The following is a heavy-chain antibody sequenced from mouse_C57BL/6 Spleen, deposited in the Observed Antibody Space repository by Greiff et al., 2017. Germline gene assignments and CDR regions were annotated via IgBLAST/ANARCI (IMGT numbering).Heavy chain of an antibody. J-gene: IGHJ2*01. CDR1: GYTFTSYW. CDR3: ARSDGYPY. CDR2: IDPSDSYT. V-gene: IGHV1-59*01. D-gene: IGHD2-3*01. Sequence: QVQLQQSGAELVRPGTSVKLSCKASGYTFTSYWMHWVKQRPGQGLEWIGVIDPSDSYTNYNQKFKGKATLTVDTSSSTAYMQLSSLTSEDSAVSYCARSDGYPYWGQGTTLSVSS.